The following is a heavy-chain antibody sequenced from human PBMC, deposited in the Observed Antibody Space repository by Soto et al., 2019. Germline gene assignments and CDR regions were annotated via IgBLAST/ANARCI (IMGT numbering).Heavy chain of an antibody. J-gene: IGHJ4*02. Sequence: QLQLQESGPGLVKPSETLSLTCTVSGGSISSSSYYWGLIRQPPWKVLDWIGSIYYSGSTYYNPSLKSRVTISVDTSKNQFSLKLSSVTAADTAVYYCARHVGGYSYGSLQVDYWGQGTLVTVSS. D-gene: IGHD5-18*01. CDR3: ARHVGGYSYGSLQVDY. CDR1: GGSISSSSYY. V-gene: IGHV4-39*01. CDR2: IYYSGST.